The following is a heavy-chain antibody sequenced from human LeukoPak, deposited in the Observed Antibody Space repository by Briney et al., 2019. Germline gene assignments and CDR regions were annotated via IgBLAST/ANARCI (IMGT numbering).Heavy chain of an antibody. D-gene: IGHD2-2*01. CDR2: ISFDGSNK. V-gene: IGHV3-30-3*01. CDR1: GFTFSSSA. Sequence: GGSLRLSCAASGFTFSSSAMHWVRQAPGKGLEWVAVISFDGSNKYYADSVKGRFTISRDNSKNTLYLQMNSLRAEDTAVYYCARDPEYQLLYYFDYWGQGTLVTVSS. J-gene: IGHJ4*02. CDR3: ARDPEYQLLYYFDY.